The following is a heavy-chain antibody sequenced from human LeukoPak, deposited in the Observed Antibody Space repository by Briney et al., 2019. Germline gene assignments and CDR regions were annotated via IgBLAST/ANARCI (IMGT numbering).Heavy chain of an antibody. D-gene: IGHD2-2*02. Sequence: GASVKVSCKASGYTFTSYYMHWVRQAPGQGLEWMGGIIPIFGTANYAQKFQGRVTITADESTSTAYMELSSLRSEDTAVYYCARERVPRYCSSTSCYRTPGYYYYGMDVWGQGTTVTVSS. CDR1: GYTFTSYY. CDR2: IIPIFGTA. V-gene: IGHV1-69*13. J-gene: IGHJ6*02. CDR3: ARERVPRYCSSTSCYRTPGYYYYGMDV.